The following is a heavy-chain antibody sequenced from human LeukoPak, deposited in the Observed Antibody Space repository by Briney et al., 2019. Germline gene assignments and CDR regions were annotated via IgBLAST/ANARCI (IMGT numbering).Heavy chain of an antibody. CDR1: TFTFSSYS. D-gene: IGHD1-1*01. CDR3: ASSRCTSDNCYGGIDN. Sequence: GGSLRLSCTASTFTFSSYSMNWVRQAPGKGLEWVSHISGGSSKIYYADPVKGRFTISRDNAKNSLYLQMNTLRAEDTAVYYCASSRCTSDNCYGGIDNWGQGTLVTVSS. J-gene: IGHJ4*02. V-gene: IGHV3-48*04. CDR2: ISGGSSKI.